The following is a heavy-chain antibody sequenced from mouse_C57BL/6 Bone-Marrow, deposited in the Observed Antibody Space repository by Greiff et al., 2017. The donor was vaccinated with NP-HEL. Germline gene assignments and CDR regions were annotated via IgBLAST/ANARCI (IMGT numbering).Heavy chain of an antibody. Sequence: VHVKQSGPVLVKPGASVKMSCKASGYTFTDYYMNWVKQSHGKSLEWIGVINPYNGGTSYNQKFKGKATLTVDKSSSTAYMELNSLTSEDSAVYYCARYYSNGDYWGQGTLVTVSA. D-gene: IGHD2-5*01. V-gene: IGHV1-19*01. CDR3: ARYYSNGDY. CDR1: GYTFTDYY. J-gene: IGHJ3*01. CDR2: INPYNGGT.